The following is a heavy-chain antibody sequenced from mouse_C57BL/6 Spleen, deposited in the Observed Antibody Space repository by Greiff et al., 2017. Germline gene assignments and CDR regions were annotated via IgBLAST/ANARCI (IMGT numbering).Heavy chain of an antibody. CDR2: IYPGGGYT. V-gene: IGHV1-63*01. Sequence: VQLQQSGAELVRPGTSVKMSCKASGYTFTNYWIGWAKQRPGHGLEWIGDIYPGGGYTNYNEKFKGKATLTADTSSSTAYMQFSSLTSEDSAIYYCARRGLGQDYFDYWGQGTTLTVSS. D-gene: IGHD4-1*01. J-gene: IGHJ2*01. CDR1: GYTFTNYW. CDR3: ARRGLGQDYFDY.